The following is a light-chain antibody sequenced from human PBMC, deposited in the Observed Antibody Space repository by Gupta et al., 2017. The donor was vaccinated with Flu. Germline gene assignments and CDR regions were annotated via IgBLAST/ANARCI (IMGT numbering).Light chain of an antibody. J-gene: IGLJ2*01. CDR3: SSYAGNFKIL. CDR1: SSDVGAYKY. CDR2: EVS. Sequence: QSALTDPPPPSGAPGPSVTISCSGTSSDVGAYKYVSWSQHYAGQAVNLFLSEVSKRTAGVPGCFSGSKAGNTASLTVSGLQAEDAADYYCSSYAGNFKILFGGGTKVTVL. V-gene: IGLV2-8*01.